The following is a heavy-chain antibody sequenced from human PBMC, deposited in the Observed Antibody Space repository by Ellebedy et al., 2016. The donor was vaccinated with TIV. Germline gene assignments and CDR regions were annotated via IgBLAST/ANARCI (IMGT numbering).Heavy chain of an antibody. D-gene: IGHD4-17*01. CDR2: ISYDGSNK. V-gene: IGHV3-30*18. CDR3: AKLLDYGIDDY. Sequence: GESLKISXAASGFTFSSYSMNWVRQAPGKGLEWVAVISYDGSNKYYADSVKGRFTISRDNSKNTLYLQMNSLRAEDTAVYYCAKLLDYGIDDYWGQGTLVTVSS. J-gene: IGHJ4*02. CDR1: GFTFSSYS.